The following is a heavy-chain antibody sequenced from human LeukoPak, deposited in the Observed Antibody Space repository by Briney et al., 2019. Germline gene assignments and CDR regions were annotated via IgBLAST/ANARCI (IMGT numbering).Heavy chain of an antibody. V-gene: IGHV3-48*01. CDR3: AREGFSSN. J-gene: IGHJ4*02. CDR1: GFTFSSYS. Sequence: GGSLRLSCAASGFTFSSYSMNRVPQAPGQGLEWVSYISSSSSTIYYADSVKGRFTISRDNAKNSLYLQMNSLRAEDTAVYYCAREGFSSNWGQGTLVTVSS. CDR2: ISSSSSTI.